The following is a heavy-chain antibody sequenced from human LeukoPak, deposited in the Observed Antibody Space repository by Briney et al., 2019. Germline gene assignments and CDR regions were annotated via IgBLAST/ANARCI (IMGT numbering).Heavy chain of an antibody. CDR2: IYSGGST. CDR1: GFTVSSNY. J-gene: IGHJ4*02. V-gene: IGHV3-53*01. Sequence: PGGSLRLSCAASGFTVSSNYMSWVRQAPGKGLEWVSVIYSGGSTYYADSVKDRFTISRDNSKNTLYLQMNSLRAEDTAVYYCASPGYSYGSLNDYWGQGTLVTVSS. CDR3: ASPGYSYGSLNDY. D-gene: IGHD5-18*01.